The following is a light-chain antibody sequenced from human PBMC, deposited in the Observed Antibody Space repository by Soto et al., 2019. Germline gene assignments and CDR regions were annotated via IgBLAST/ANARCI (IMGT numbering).Light chain of an antibody. CDR3: QQSYITPQT. Sequence: DIQMTQSPSSLSASVGDRVTITCRASQSISNYLNWYQQKPGKAPNLLIYVASNLQSGVPPRFSGSGSGTEFTLTISNLQHEDHATYYCQQSYITPQTFGQGTKVEIK. V-gene: IGKV1-39*01. CDR1: QSISNY. J-gene: IGKJ1*01. CDR2: VAS.